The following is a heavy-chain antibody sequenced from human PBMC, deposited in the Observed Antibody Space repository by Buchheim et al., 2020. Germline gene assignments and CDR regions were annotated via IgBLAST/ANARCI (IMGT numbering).Heavy chain of an antibody. J-gene: IGHJ5*02. CDR2: FYSGGNV. D-gene: IGHD3-22*01. CDR3: ARPDWYDSSGHGWFDP. V-gene: IGHV4-39*01. Sequence: QLQLQESGPGLMKPSETLSLTCSVSGGSITSSSFSWGWIRQPPGRGLEWIGTFYSGGNVYYNSSLHSRVTISVDPSQNQFYLELTSVTAADTAVYYCARPDWYDSSGHGWFDPWGQGAL. CDR1: GGSITSSSFS.